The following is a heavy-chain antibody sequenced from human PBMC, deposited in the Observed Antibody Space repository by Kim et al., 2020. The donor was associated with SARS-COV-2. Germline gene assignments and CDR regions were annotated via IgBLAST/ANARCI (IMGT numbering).Heavy chain of an antibody. Sequence: ASVKVSCKASGYTFTGYYMHWVRQAPGQGLEWMGWINPNSGGTNYAQKFQGRVTMTRDTSISTAYMELSRLRSDDTAVYYCARVGTQDIVVVPAAITLDYWGQGTLVTVSS. CDR2: INPNSGGT. D-gene: IGHD2-2*02. J-gene: IGHJ4*02. CDR3: ARVGTQDIVVVPAAITLDY. V-gene: IGHV1-2*02. CDR1: GYTFTGYY.